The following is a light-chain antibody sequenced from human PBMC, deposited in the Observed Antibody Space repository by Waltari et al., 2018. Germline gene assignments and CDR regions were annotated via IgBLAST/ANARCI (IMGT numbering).Light chain of an antibody. Sequence: EIVMTQSPATLSVSPGERATLSCRASQRVSSDLAWYQQRPGQAPRLLIYGASTRATGIPARFSGSGSGTEFTLTISSLQSEDFAVYYCQQYNYWPPMTFGQGTKVEIK. CDR3: QQYNYWPPMT. CDR1: QRVSSD. CDR2: GAS. J-gene: IGKJ1*01. V-gene: IGKV3-15*01.